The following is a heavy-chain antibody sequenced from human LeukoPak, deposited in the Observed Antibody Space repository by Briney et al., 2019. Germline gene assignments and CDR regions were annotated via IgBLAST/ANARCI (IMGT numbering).Heavy chain of an antibody. V-gene: IGHV4-38-2*02. CDR3: ARLRSHGSRNY. CDR1: GYSINSGHY. Sequence: SETLSLTCSVSGYSINSGHYWGWIRQPPGKGLEWIGRIYHSGITFYNPSLKSRVTISVDTSKNQFSLKLSSVTAADTAVYYCARLRSHGSRNYWGQGTLVTVSS. J-gene: IGHJ4*02. CDR2: IYHSGIT. D-gene: IGHD3-22*01.